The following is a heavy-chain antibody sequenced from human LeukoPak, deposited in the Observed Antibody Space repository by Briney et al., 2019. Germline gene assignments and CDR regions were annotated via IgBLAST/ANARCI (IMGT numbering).Heavy chain of an antibody. CDR2: ISSSSSYI. V-gene: IGHV3-21*01. CDR1: GFTFSSYS. Sequence: PGGSLRLSCAASGFTFSSYSMNWVRQAPGKGLEWVSSISSSSSYIYYADSVKGRFTISRDNAKNSLYLQMNSLRAEDTAVYYCARDPKYYDFWSGYYGGSFDYWGQGTLVTVSS. J-gene: IGHJ4*02. CDR3: ARDPKYYDFWSGYYGGSFDY. D-gene: IGHD3-3*01.